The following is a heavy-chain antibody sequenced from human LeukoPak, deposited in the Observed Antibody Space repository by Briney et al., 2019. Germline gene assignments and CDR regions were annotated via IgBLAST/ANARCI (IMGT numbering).Heavy chain of an antibody. CDR3: STWAFYHGLDV. Sequence: PGGSLRLSCAASGFAFADYAMHWVRQIPGKGLECVDHIHADGGRTFYADSVKGRFTVSRDNGKNSLFLQMDSLTSDDTALYYCSTWAFYHGLDVWGQGATVIVPS. CDR1: GFAFADYA. V-gene: IGHV3-43*02. J-gene: IGHJ6*02. D-gene: IGHD2/OR15-2a*01. CDR2: IHADGGRT.